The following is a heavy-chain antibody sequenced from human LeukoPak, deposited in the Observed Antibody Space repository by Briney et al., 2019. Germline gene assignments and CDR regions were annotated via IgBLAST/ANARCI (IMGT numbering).Heavy chain of an antibody. J-gene: IGHJ4*02. D-gene: IGHD6-19*01. Sequence: GGSLRLSCAASGFTFSSYGMHWVRQAPGKGLEWVAFIRYDGSNKYYADSVKGRFTISRDNSKNTLYLQMNSLRAEDTAVYYCAKESSGWYVVFEYYFDYWGQGTLVTVSS. CDR2: IRYDGSNK. CDR3: AKESSGWYVVFEYYFDY. V-gene: IGHV3-30*02. CDR1: GFTFSSYG.